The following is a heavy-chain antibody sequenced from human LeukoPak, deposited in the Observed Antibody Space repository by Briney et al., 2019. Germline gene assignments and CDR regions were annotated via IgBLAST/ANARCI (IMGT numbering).Heavy chain of an antibody. V-gene: IGHV3-23*01. CDR1: GFIFNNYV. Sequence: GGSLRLSCAASGFIFNNYVMNWVRQAPGKGLEWVSAISGSGVTTNYADSVQGRFTISRDNSKDTLYLQMNSLRAEDTAVYYCAKKGPGGSRYDSTDYWGQGALVTVSS. D-gene: IGHD2-15*01. CDR2: ISGSGVTT. J-gene: IGHJ4*02. CDR3: AKKGPGGSRYDSTDY.